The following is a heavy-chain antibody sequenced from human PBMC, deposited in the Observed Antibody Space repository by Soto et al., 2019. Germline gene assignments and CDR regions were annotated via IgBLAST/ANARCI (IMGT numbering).Heavy chain of an antibody. V-gene: IGHV3-21*01. CDR3: ARVHDYGGNSTYGMDV. CDR1: GFTFSSYS. CDR2: ISSSSSYI. Sequence: EVQLVESGGGLVQPGGSLRLSCAASGFTFSSYSMNWVRQAPGKGLEWVSSISSSSSYIYYADSVKGRFTISRDNAKNSLYLQMNSLRAEDTAVYYCARVHDYGGNSTYGMDVWGQGTTVTVSS. D-gene: IGHD4-17*01. J-gene: IGHJ6*02.